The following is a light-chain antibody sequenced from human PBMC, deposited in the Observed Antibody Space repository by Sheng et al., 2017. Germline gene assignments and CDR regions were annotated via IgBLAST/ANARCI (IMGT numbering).Light chain of an antibody. V-gene: IGKV3D-20*02. CDR2: GAS. Sequence: PGERVTLSCRASQSVSSSYLTWYQQKPGQAPRLLIYGASTRATSIPARFSGSGSGTEFTLTISSLEPEDFAVYYCQQRSNWPLTFGGGTKVEIK. CDR1: QSVSSSY. J-gene: IGKJ4*01. CDR3: QQRSNWPLT.